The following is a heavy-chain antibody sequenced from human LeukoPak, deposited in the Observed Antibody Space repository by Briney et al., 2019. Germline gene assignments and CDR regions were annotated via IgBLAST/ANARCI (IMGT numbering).Heavy chain of an antibody. CDR1: GFSFTDYW. CDR2: MNADGSVR. J-gene: IGHJ4*02. CDR3: ARDPGYSNFDL. V-gene: IGHV3-7*01. D-gene: IGHD5-12*01. Sequence: GGSLRLSCAASGFSFTDYWMSWVRQTPAKGLEFVANMNADGSVRNYMDSVKGRFTISRDNAKKSLYLEISRLRADDTAVYYCARDPGYSNFDLWGQGTQVTVSS.